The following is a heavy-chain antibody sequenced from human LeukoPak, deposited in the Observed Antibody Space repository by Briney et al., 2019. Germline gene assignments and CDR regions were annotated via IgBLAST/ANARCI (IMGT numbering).Heavy chain of an antibody. J-gene: IGHJ6*03. CDR2: IYYSGST. CDR1: GGSINNYY. V-gene: IGHV4-59*12. Sequence: SETLSLTCTVSGGSINNYYWSWIRQPPGKGLEWIGYIYYSGSTNYNPSLKSRVTISVDTSKNQFSLKLTSVTAADTAVYYCARRSFCSSTSCHTRDYYYMDVWGKGTTVTVSS. CDR3: ARRSFCSSTSCHTRDYYYMDV. D-gene: IGHD2-2*01.